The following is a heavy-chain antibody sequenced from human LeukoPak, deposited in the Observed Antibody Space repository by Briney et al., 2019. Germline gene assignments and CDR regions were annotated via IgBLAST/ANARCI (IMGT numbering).Heavy chain of an antibody. CDR1: GFTFSIYA. J-gene: IGHJ4*02. D-gene: IGHD5-24*01. Sequence: GGSLRLSCAVSGFTFSIYALSWVRQAPGMGLEWVSAISGSINTTYYADSVKGRFIISRDISKNTLYLQMNSLRAEDTAIYYCAKDRKMSTTQPYYFDYWGQGTLVTVSS. V-gene: IGHV3-23*01. CDR2: ISGSINTT. CDR3: AKDRKMSTTQPYYFDY.